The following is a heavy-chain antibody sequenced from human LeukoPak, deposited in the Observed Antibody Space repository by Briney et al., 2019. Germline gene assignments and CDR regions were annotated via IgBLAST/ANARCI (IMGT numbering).Heavy chain of an antibody. CDR1: GFTFSSYE. CDR2: MSYDGSSR. Sequence: GRSLRLSCAASGFTFSSYEMHWVRQARGKGLEWVAVMSYDGSSRYYADSVKGRLTISRDNSKNTLYLQMNSLRVEDTAVFHCARGPRHPTYYYDYGMDVWGQGTTVTVSS. V-gene: IGHV3-30-3*01. J-gene: IGHJ6*02. CDR3: ARGPRHPTYYYDYGMDV.